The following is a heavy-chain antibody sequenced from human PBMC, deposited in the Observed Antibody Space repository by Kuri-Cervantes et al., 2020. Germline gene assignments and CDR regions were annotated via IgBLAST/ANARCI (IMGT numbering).Heavy chain of an antibody. Sequence: SETLSLTCTVSGGSISSSSSYWGWIRQPPGKGLEWIGSIYYSGSTYYNPSLKSRVTISVDTSKNQFSLKLSSVTAADTAVYYCARRKIAAAGYYFDYWGQGTLVTVSS. CDR1: GGSISSSSSY. V-gene: IGHV4-39*01. CDR3: ARRKIAAAGYYFDY. D-gene: IGHD6-13*01. J-gene: IGHJ4*02. CDR2: IYYSGST.